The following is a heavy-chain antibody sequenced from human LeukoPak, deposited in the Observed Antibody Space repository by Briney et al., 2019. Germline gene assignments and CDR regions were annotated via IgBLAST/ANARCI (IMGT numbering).Heavy chain of an antibody. CDR1: GGSISSSNYY. V-gene: IGHV4-39*01. CDR3: ARYFTFDSSGYYYTFDY. CDR2: IHYSGST. D-gene: IGHD3-22*01. J-gene: IGHJ4*02. Sequence: SETLSLTCTVSGGSISSSNYYWGWIRQPPGKGLEWIGSIHYSGSTYYNPSLKSRVTISVDTSKNQFSLKLSSVNAADTAVYYCARYFTFDSSGYYYTFDYWGQGTLVTVSS.